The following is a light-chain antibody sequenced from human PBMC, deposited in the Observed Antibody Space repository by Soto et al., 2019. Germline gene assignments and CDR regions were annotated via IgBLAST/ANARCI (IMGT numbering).Light chain of an antibody. V-gene: IGKV3-15*01. CDR1: QSVDGY. Sequence: EVVMTQSPGTLSVSLGESATLSCRASQSVDGYLAWYQQKPGQAPRLLIYGASTRATGIPARFSGSGSGTEFTLTISSLQSEDFAVYYCQQYKNWPHTFGQGTKVDIK. CDR2: GAS. CDR3: QQYKNWPHT. J-gene: IGKJ1*01.